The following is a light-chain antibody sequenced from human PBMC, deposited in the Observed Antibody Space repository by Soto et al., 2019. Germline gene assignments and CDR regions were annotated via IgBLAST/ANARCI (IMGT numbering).Light chain of an antibody. CDR3: QHYRTS. CDR1: QSVSSSY. Sequence: EIVLTQSPGTLSLSPGERATLYCRASQSVSSSYLAWYQQKPGQAPRQLIYGASRRATGIPDRFSGSGSGTDFTLTITRLGPEDFAVYYCQHYRTSFGGGTRVELK. J-gene: IGKJ4*01. V-gene: IGKV3-20*01. CDR2: GAS.